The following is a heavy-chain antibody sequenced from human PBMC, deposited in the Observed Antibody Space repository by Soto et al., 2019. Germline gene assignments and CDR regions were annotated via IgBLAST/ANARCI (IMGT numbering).Heavy chain of an antibody. CDR1: GFTFSSYG. J-gene: IGHJ4*02. CDR3: AKDGGNPSHFDY. CDR2: ISYDGSNK. Sequence: GSLRLSCAASGFTFSSYGMHWVRQAPGKGLEWVAVISYDGSNKYYADSVKGRFTISRDNSKNTLYLQMNSLRAEDTAVYYCAKDGGNPSHFDYWGQGIQVTVSS. D-gene: IGHD2-15*01. V-gene: IGHV3-30*18.